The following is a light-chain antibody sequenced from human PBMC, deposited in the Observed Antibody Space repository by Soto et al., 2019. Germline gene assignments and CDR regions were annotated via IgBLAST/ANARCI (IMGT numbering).Light chain of an antibody. J-gene: IGLJ1*01. Sequence: QSVLTQPRSVSGSPGQSVTVSCIGTSSDVGDYNSVSWYQQHPGKAPKLMIYDVSKRPSGVPDRFSGSKSGNTASLTISGLQADDEADYYCCSYVGGYSYVFGSGTKGTVL. CDR1: SSDVGDYNS. V-gene: IGLV2-11*01. CDR3: CSYVGGYSYV. CDR2: DVS.